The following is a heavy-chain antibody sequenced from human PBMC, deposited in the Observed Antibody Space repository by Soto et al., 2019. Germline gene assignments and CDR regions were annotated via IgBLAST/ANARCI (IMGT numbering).Heavy chain of an antibody. CDR1: GFTFNNYW. V-gene: IGHV3-7*05. D-gene: IGHD3-10*01. J-gene: IGHJ4*02. CDR2: IKQDGNEK. Sequence: EVQLVESGGALVQPGGSLRLSCAVSGFTFNNYWMSWVRQAPGKGLEWVANIKQDGNEKYYVDSVKGRFTTSRDNAKNSLYLQMNGLRAEDTAVYYCTRITSLAGVYWGQGTLVTVSS. CDR3: TRITSLAGVY.